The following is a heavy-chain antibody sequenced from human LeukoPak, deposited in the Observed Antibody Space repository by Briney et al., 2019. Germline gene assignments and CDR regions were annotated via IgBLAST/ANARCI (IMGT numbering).Heavy chain of an antibody. Sequence: GGTLRLSCAASAFTFRPYAMIWVRQAPGKGLEWVSSVSGSGGSTYYADSVKGRFTISRDNSNNTLYLQMNSPRAEDTAVYYCAKGAASRGYTYVANWGQGTLVTVSS. V-gene: IGHV3-23*01. J-gene: IGHJ4*02. CDR2: VSGSGGST. CDR3: AKGAASRGYTYVAN. D-gene: IGHD5-18*01. CDR1: AFTFRPYA.